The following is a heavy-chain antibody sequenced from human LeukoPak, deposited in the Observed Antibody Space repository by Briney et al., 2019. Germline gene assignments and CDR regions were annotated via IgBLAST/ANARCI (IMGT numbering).Heavy chain of an antibody. V-gene: IGHV3-21*01. Sequence: GGSLRLSCAASGFTFSSYSMNWVRQAPGRGLEWVSSISSSSSYIYYADSVKGRFTISRDNAKNSLYLQMNSLRAEDTAVYYCARAGWPGVAGTMNYWGQGTLVTVSS. CDR1: GFTFSSYS. J-gene: IGHJ4*02. D-gene: IGHD1-1*01. CDR2: ISSSSSYI. CDR3: ARAGWPGVAGTMNY.